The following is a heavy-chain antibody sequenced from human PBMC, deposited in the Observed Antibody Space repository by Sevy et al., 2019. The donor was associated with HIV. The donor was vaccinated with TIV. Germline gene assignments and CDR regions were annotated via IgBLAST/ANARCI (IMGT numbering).Heavy chain of an antibody. CDR2: IKSKTDGGTT. D-gene: IGHD3-22*01. CDR3: SLNTRGSSGAFDY. CDR1: GFTFSNAW. Sequence: GGCLRLSCAASGFTFSNAWMSWVRQAPGKGLEWVGRIKSKTDGGTTDYAPPVKGRFTIARDDSKNTLYLQMNSLKNQDTAVYYCSLNTRGSSGAFDYWGQGALVTVSS. J-gene: IGHJ4*02. V-gene: IGHV3-15*01.